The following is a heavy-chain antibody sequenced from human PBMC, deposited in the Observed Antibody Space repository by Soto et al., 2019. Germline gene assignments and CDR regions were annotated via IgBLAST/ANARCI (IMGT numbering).Heavy chain of an antibody. CDR1: GGSLNSSY. Sequence: QVQLQESGPGLVRPSETLSLTCTISGGSLNSSYWSWIRQPPGKGLEWIGRIYARGVTNYNPSLKSRVTMSGGPSRNQFSLRLTSVTVADTAVYYGAKSSGYDFFYYGMDIWGRGTTVTVSS. CDR3: AKSSGYDFFYYGMDI. J-gene: IGHJ6*02. V-gene: IGHV4-4*07. CDR2: IYARGVT. D-gene: IGHD5-18*01.